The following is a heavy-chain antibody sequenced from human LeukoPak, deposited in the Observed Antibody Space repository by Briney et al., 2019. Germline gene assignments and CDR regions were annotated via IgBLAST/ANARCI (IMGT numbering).Heavy chain of an antibody. CDR1: GGSISSGGYY. V-gene: IGHV4-31*03. CDR2: IYYSGST. J-gene: IGHJ5*02. D-gene: IGHD1-20*01. Sequence: PSETLSLTCTVSGGSISSGGYYWSWLRQHPGKGLEWIGYIYYSGSTYYNPSLKSRVTISVDTSKNQFSLKLSSVTAADTAVYYCARAGLYNWKTLALDGNWFDPWGQGTLVTVSS. CDR3: ARAGLYNWKTLALDGNWFDP.